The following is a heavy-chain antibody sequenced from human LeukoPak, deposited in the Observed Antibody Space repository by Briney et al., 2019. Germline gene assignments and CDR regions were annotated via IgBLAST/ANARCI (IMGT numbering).Heavy chain of an antibody. J-gene: IGHJ4*02. CDR1: GGSISSGSYY. V-gene: IGHV4-61*02. CDR3: ASNEVGATDY. CDR2: IYTSGST. Sequence: SETLSLTCTVSGGSISSGSYYWSWIRRPAGKGLEWIGRIYTSGSTNYNPSLKSRVTISVDTSKNQFSLKLSSVTAADTAVYYCASNEVGATDYWGQGTLVTVSS. D-gene: IGHD1-26*01.